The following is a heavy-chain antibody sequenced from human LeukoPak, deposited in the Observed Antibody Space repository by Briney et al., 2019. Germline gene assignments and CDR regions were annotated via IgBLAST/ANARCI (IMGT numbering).Heavy chain of an antibody. CDR2: IRSKPNSYAT. V-gene: IGHV3-73*01. CDR1: GFTFSGSA. Sequence: GGSLRLSCAASGFTFSGSAMHWVRQASGKGLEWLGRIRSKPNSYATAYAASVKGRFTLSRDDSKNTAYLQMDSLKIEDTAVYYCSSHCSSTNCYLLYWGQGTLVTVSS. CDR3: SSHCSSTNCYLLY. D-gene: IGHD2-2*01. J-gene: IGHJ4*02.